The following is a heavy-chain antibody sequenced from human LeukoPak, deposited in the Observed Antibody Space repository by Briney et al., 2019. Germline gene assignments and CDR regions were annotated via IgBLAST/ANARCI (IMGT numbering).Heavy chain of an antibody. D-gene: IGHD3-10*01. Sequence: GGSLRLSCAASGFTFSSYGMHWVRQAPGQGLEWVAVIWYDGSNKYYADSVKGRFTISRDNSKNTLYPQMNSLRAEDTAVYYCARDPYGSGSYAAYWGQGTLVTVSS. CDR1: GFTFSSYG. CDR3: ARDPYGSGSYAAY. J-gene: IGHJ1*01. CDR2: IWYDGSNK. V-gene: IGHV3-33*01.